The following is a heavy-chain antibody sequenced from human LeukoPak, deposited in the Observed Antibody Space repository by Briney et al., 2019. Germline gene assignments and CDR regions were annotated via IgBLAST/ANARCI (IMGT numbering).Heavy chain of an antibody. CDR1: GYTFTSYG. CDR3: ARDPTIYCSSTNCYRSGPGGGMDV. CDR2: ISAYSGDT. J-gene: IGHJ6*02. V-gene: IGHV1-18*01. D-gene: IGHD2-2*01. Sequence: ASVKVSCKASGYTFTSYGISWVRQAPGQGLEWMGWISAYSGDTNYVQKLQGRLTMTTDTSTSTAYMELRSLRSDDTAVYYCARDPTIYCSSTNCYRSGPGGGMDVWGQGTTVTVSS.